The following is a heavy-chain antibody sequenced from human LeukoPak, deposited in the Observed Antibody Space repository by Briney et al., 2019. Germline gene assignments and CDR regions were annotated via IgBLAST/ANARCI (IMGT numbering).Heavy chain of an antibody. CDR1: GFTFSSYS. D-gene: IGHD3-10*01. Sequence: GASLRLSCAASGFTFSSYSMNWVRQAPGKGLEWVSSISSSSSNIYYAYSVKGRFTISRDNAKNSLYLQMNSLRAEDTAVYYCARDRVGGINLDYWGQGTLVTVSS. V-gene: IGHV3-21*01. CDR2: ISSSSSNI. J-gene: IGHJ4*02. CDR3: ARDRVGGINLDY.